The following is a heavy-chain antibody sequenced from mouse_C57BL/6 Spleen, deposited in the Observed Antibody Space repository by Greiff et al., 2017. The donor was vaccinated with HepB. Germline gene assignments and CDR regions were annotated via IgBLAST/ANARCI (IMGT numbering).Heavy chain of an antibody. CDR2: IDPSDSYT. CDR1: GYTFTSYW. V-gene: IGHV1-69*01. CDR3: ARGGYAMDY. Sequence: QVQLQQPGAELVMPGASVKLSCKASGYTFTSYWMHWVKQRPGQGLEWIGEIDPSDSYTNYNQKFKGESTLTVDKSSSTAYMQLSSLTSEDSAVYYCARGGYAMDYWGQGTSVTVSS. J-gene: IGHJ4*01.